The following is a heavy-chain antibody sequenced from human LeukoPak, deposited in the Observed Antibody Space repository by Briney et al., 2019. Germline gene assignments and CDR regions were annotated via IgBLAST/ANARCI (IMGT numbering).Heavy chain of an antibody. Sequence: NPSETLSLTCSVSGGSISLSYYYWGWIRQPPGKALEWIGSVYYSGTTSYNPSLKSRVTISVDKSKNHFSLKLSSVTAADTAVYYCARRPRYGSGWYFSNWGLGTLVTVSS. CDR2: VYYSGTT. CDR1: GGSISLSYYY. J-gene: IGHJ4*02. V-gene: IGHV4-39*07. CDR3: ARRPRYGSGWYFSN. D-gene: IGHD6-19*01.